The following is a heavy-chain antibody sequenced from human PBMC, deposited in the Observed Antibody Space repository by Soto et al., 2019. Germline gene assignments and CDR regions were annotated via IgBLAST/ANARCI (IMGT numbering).Heavy chain of an antibody. D-gene: IGHD6-13*01. J-gene: IGHJ4*02. V-gene: IGHV1-69*12. CDR2: IIPIFGTA. Sequence: QVQLVQSGAEVKKPGSSVKVSCKASGGTFSSYAISWVRQAPGQGLEWMGGIIPIFGTANYAQKFQGRVTTTADASTSTAYMELSSLRSEDTAVYYCARNRGYSSSWYGNYYFDYWGQGTLVTVSS. CDR3: ARNRGYSSSWYGNYYFDY. CDR1: GGTFSSYA.